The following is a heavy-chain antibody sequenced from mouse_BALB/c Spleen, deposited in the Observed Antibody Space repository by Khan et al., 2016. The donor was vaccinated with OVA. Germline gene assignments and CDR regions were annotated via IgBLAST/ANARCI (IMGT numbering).Heavy chain of an antibody. Sequence: EVQVVESGGDLVKPGGSLKLSCAASGFTFSSYSMSWVRQTPDKRLEWVATISSGGDYTYYPDSVKGRFTISRDNAKNTLYLQMSSLKSEDTAMYYGASHLTGSFAYWGQGTLVTVSA. CDR1: GFTFSSYS. D-gene: IGHD4-1*01. V-gene: IGHV5-6*01. CDR3: ASHLTGSFAY. J-gene: IGHJ3*01. CDR2: ISSGGDYT.